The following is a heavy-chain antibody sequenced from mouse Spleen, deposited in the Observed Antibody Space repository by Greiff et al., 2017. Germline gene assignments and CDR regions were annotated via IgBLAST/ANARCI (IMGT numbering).Heavy chain of an antibody. D-gene: IGHD1-1*01. J-gene: IGHJ2*01. Sequence: EVKVVESGGGLVKPGGSLKLSCAASGFTFSSYAMSWVRQTPEKRLEWVATISSGGSYTYYPDSVKGRFTISRDNAKNTLYLQMSSLRSEDTAMYYCARRDYGSSLFFDYWGQGTTLTVSS. CDR1: GFTFSSYA. CDR3: ARRDYGSSLFFDY. CDR2: ISSGGSYT. V-gene: IGHV5-9-1*01.